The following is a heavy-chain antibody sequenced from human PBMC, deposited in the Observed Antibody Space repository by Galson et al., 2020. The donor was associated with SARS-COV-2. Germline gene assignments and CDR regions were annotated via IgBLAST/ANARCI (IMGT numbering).Heavy chain of an antibody. Sequence: ASETLSLTCSVSGGFISNSNLYWGWIRQSPGKGLEWIGNIYYSGSTYYSPSLKSRVTISVDTSKNQFSLKLKSVTAADTAVYYCARDEAGNYPDYWGQGILVTVSS. V-gene: IGHV4-39*07. D-gene: IGHD4-4*01. CDR3: ARDEAGNYPDY. J-gene: IGHJ4*02. CDR2: IYYSGST. CDR1: GGFISNSNLY.